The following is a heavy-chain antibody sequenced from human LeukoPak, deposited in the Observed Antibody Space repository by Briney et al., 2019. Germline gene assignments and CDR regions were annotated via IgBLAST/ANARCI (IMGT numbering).Heavy chain of an antibody. V-gene: IGHV3-23*01. J-gene: IGHJ6*02. D-gene: IGHD6-13*01. Sequence: PGGSLRLSCAASGFTFSSYAMSWVRQAPGKGLEWVSAISGSGGSTYYADSVKGRFTISRDNSKNTLYLQMNSLRAEDTAVYYCARENSSPYYYYGMDVWGQGTTVTVSS. CDR1: GFTFSSYA. CDR3: ARENSSPYYYYGMDV. CDR2: ISGSGGST.